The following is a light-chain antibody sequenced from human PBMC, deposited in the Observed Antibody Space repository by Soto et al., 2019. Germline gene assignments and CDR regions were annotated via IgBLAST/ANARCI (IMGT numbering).Light chain of an antibody. CDR3: QSYDSSMRVSL. CDR2: GNS. Sequence: QSVLTQPPSVSGAPVQRVTISCTGSSSNIGAGYDVHWYQQLPGTAPKLLIYGNSNRPSGVPDRFSGSKSGTSASLAITGLQAEDEADYYCQSYDSSMRVSLFGGGTKVTVL. V-gene: IGLV1-40*01. J-gene: IGLJ2*01. CDR1: SSNIGAGYD.